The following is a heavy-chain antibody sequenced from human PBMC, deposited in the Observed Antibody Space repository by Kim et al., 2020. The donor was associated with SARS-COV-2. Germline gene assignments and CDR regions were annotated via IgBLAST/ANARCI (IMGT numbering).Heavy chain of an antibody. Sequence: TNTEQARQSRVTISVDTSKNQFTLKRSSVTAADTAVYYCARSPRSYYFDYWGQGTLVTVSS. D-gene: IGHD3-10*01. CDR2: T. V-gene: IGHV4-34*01. J-gene: IGHJ4*02. CDR3: ARSPRSYYFDY.